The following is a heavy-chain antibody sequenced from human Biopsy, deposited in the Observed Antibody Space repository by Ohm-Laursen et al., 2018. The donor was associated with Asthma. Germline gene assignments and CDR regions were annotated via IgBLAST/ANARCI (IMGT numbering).Heavy chain of an antibody. Sequence: SLRLSCTASGFAVSRDYMFWVRQAPGKGLEWVSVIYSGGTSHTADYVRAPFTISRDYSKNTLYLQMHRLRAEDTAVYYFARGDSSNWSHYYFDYWGQGTLVTVSS. V-gene: IGHV3-53*01. D-gene: IGHD3-22*01. CDR2: IYSGGTS. CDR1: GFAVSRDY. J-gene: IGHJ4*02. CDR3: ARGDSSNWSHYYFDY.